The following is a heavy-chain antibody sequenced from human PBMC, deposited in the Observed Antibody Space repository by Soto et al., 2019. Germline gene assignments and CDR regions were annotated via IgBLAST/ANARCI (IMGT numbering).Heavy chain of an antibody. V-gene: IGHV1-69*06. CDR2: TIPIFGTA. Sequence: QVQLVQSGAEVKKPGSSVKVSCKASGGTFSSSVISWVRQAPGQGLEWMAGTIPIFGTANYAQKFQRRVTVSADKSTSTAYMELSSLRSDDTAVYYCASQSGSGSYSAWGQGTLVTVSS. CDR3: ASQSGSGSYSA. D-gene: IGHD3-10*01. J-gene: IGHJ5*02. CDR1: GGTFSSSV.